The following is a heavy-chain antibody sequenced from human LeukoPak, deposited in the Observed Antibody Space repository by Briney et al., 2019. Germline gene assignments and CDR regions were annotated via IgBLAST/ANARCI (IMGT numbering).Heavy chain of an antibody. CDR1: GGSISSYY. CDR3: ARGWQQRLATNWYFDL. D-gene: IGHD6-25*01. J-gene: IGHJ2*01. CDR2: IYYSGST. Sequence: SETLSLTCTVSGGSISSYYWSWIRQPPGKGLEWIGYIYYSGSTNYNPSLKSRVTISVDTSKNQFSLKLSSVTAADTAVYYCARGWQQRLATNWYFDLWGRGTLVTVSS. V-gene: IGHV4-59*01.